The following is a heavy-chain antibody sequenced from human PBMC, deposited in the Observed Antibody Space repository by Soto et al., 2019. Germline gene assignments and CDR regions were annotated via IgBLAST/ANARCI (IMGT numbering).Heavy chain of an antibody. Sequence: PGESLNISCKGSGYTFTTFWIGWVRQMPGKGLEWMGIIYPGDSDTRYSPSFQGQVTISADKSISTAYLQWSSLKASDTAMYYCARHRLLWFGELGPYYYHGMDVWGQGTTVTVSS. CDR2: IYPGDSDT. CDR3: ARHRLLWFGELGPYYYHGMDV. J-gene: IGHJ6*02. D-gene: IGHD3-10*01. V-gene: IGHV5-51*01. CDR1: GYTFTTFW.